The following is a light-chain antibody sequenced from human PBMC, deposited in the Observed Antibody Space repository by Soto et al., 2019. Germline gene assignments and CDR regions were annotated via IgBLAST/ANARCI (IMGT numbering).Light chain of an antibody. Sequence: EMVLTQSPATLSFSAGEGATLSFSASQSVSSSLAWYQQKPGQALRLLIYDASNRATGIPARFSGSGSGTDFTLTISSLEPEDFAIYYCQQRGSWPWTFGQGTKVDIK. CDR2: DAS. V-gene: IGKV3-11*01. CDR3: QQRGSWPWT. CDR1: QSVSSS. J-gene: IGKJ1*01.